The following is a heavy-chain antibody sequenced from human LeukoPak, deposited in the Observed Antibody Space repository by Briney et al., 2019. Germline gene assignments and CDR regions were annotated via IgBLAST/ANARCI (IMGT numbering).Heavy chain of an antibody. J-gene: IGHJ4*02. CDR2: INHNGNVN. Sequence: GGALRLSCAAPGFTFSSYWMNCARQAPGKGLEWVASINHNGNVNYYVDSVKGRFTISRDNAKNSLYLQMSNWRAEDTAVYFCARHDDADCPDYWGQGTLVTVSS. CDR3: ARHDDADCPDY. V-gene: IGHV3-7*03. D-gene: IGHD4-17*01. CDR1: GFTFSSYW.